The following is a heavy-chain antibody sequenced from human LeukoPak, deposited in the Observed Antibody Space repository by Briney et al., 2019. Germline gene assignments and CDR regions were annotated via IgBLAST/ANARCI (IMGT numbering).Heavy chain of an antibody. D-gene: IGHD4-17*01. Sequence: GASVTVSFKSSGGTFTIYAISWVRQAPGQGLEWMGGIIPIFGTANYAQKFQGRVTITADESTSTAYMELSSLRSEDTAVYYCARPSDYGDYARVSAFDIWGQGTMVTVSS. J-gene: IGHJ3*02. CDR1: GGTFTIYA. CDR3: ARPSDYGDYARVSAFDI. V-gene: IGHV1-69*01. CDR2: IIPIFGTA.